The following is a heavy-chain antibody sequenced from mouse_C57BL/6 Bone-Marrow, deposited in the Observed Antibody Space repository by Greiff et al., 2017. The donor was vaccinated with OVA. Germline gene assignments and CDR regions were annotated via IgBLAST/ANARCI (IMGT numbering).Heavy chain of an antibody. Sequence: QVQLQQSGAELAKPGASVKLSCKASGYTFTSYWMHWVKQRPGQGLEWIGYINPSSGYTKYNQKFKDKATSTADKSSSTAYMQLSSLTYEDSAVYYCARGLRYFDVWGTGTTVTVSS. CDR2: INPSSGYT. V-gene: IGHV1-7*01. CDR3: ARGLRYFDV. CDR1: GYTFTSYW. J-gene: IGHJ1*03.